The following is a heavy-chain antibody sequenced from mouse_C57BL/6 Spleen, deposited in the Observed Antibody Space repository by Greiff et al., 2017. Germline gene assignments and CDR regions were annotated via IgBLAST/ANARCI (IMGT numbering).Heavy chain of an antibody. CDR1: GFTFSSYG. CDR3: ARPDGSSSWFAY. J-gene: IGHJ3*01. CDR2: ISSGGSYT. Sequence: EVNLVESGGDLVKPGGSLKLSCAASGFTFSSYGMSWVRQTPDKRLEWVATISSGGSYTYYPDSVKGRFTISRDNAKNTLYLQMSSLKSEDTAMXYCARPDGSSSWFAYWGQGTLVTASA. V-gene: IGHV5-6*01. D-gene: IGHD1-1*01.